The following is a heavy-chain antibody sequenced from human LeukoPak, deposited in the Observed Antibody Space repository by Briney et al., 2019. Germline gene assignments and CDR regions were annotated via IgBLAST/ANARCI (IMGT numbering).Heavy chain of an antibody. CDR1: GFTFDDYG. D-gene: IGHD5-18*01. CDR2: INWNGGST. Sequence: GGSLRLSCAASGFTFDDYGMSWVRHAPGKGLEWVSGINWNGGSTVYADSVKGRFTISRDIAKNSLYLQMNSLRAEDTALYYCAREAQGYSYGSYYFGYWGQGTLVTVSS. V-gene: IGHV3-20*04. CDR3: AREAQGYSYGSYYFGY. J-gene: IGHJ4*02.